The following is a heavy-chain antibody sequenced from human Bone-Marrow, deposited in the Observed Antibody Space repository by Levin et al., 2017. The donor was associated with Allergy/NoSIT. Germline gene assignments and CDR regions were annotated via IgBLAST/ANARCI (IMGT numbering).Heavy chain of an antibody. D-gene: IGHD6-19*01. CDR3: ARDRGGGIAVAGSLIDY. Sequence: ASVKVSCKASGYTFTSYGISWVRQAPGQGLEWMGWISAYNGNTNYAQKLQGRVTMTTDTSTSTAYMELRSLRSDDTAVYYCARDRGGGIAVAGSLIDYWGQGTLVTVSS. J-gene: IGHJ4*02. CDR2: ISAYNGNT. V-gene: IGHV1-18*01. CDR1: GYTFTSYG.